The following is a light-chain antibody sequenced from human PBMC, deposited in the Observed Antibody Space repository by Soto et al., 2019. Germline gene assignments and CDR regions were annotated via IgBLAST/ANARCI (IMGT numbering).Light chain of an antibody. CDR3: SSYTNSATYV. J-gene: IGLJ1*01. CDR1: SSDVGYYNY. V-gene: IGLV2-14*03. CDR2: DVK. Sequence: QSVLTQPASVSGSPGQSITISCTGSSSDVGYYNYVSWYQQHPGKAPKLMIYDVKNRPSGVSNRFSGSKSGNTASLTISGLQAEDDAEYYCSSYTNSATYVFGTGTKVTVL.